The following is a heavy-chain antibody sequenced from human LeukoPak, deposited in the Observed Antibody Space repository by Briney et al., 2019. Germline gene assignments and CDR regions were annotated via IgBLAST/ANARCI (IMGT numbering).Heavy chain of an antibody. CDR2: ISYDGSNK. CDR1: GFTFSSYG. D-gene: IGHD6-13*01. CDR3: AKGREWRIAAAGTLDY. Sequence: GGSLRLSCAASGFTFSSYGIHWVRQAPGKGLEWVAVISYDGSNKYYADSVKGRFTISRDNSKNTLYLQMNSQRAEDTAVYYCAKGREWRIAAAGTLDYWGQGTLVTVSS. J-gene: IGHJ4*02. V-gene: IGHV3-30*18.